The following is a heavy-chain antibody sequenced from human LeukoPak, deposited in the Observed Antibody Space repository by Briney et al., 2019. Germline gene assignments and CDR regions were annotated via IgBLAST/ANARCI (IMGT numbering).Heavy chain of an antibody. CDR2: SITIFVTA. CDR3: ASHGPHYDIRWGFDP. D-gene: IGHD3-9*01. Sequence: SVKISCKASVGTVTSYAISLVRQGPGQRLEWMGGSITIFVTANYAQKFQGRVTITADKSTSTAYRELCSLMSKQTAVYYCASHGPHYDIRWGFDPWGQGTLVTVSS. V-gene: IGHV1-69*06. CDR1: VGTVTSYA. J-gene: IGHJ5*02.